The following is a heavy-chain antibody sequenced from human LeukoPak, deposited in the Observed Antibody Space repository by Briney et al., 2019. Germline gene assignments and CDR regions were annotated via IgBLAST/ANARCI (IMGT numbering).Heavy chain of an antibody. CDR3: AARGYYYDSSGLNWFDP. CDR2: INHSGST. D-gene: IGHD3-22*01. CDR1: GGSFSGYY. V-gene: IGHV4-34*01. Sequence: SETLSLTCAVYGGSFSGYYWSWIRQPPGKGLEWIGEINHSGSTNYNPSLKSRVTISVDTSKNQFSLKLSSVTAADTAVYYCAARGYYYDSSGLNWFDPWGQGTLVTVSS. J-gene: IGHJ5*02.